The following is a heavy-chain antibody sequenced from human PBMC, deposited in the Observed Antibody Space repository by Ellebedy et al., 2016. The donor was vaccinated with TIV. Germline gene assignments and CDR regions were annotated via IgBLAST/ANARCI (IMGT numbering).Heavy chain of an antibody. CDR2: IKKDGREK. CDR1: EFYFGDYW. D-gene: IGHD6-19*01. J-gene: IGHJ4*02. CDR3: ARDGSIAVDGTSDY. Sequence: GESLKISCAASEFYFGDYWMSWVRQAPGKGLEWVANIKKDGREKNYVDSVRGRFTISRDNAKNSLYLQMSSLRAEDTAVYYCARDGSIAVDGTSDYWGQGTLVTVSS. V-gene: IGHV3-7*01.